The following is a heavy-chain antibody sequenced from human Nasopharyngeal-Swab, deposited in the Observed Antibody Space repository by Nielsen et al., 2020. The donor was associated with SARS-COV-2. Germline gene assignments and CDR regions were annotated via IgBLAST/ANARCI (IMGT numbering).Heavy chain of an antibody. CDR3: ATDKFYNAYD. D-gene: IGHD3-10*01. V-gene: IGHV3-74*03. CDR1: AYNFRDYW. CDR2: IKSDGISI. Sequence: GESLKISCVASAYNFRDYWVHWFRQAPGKGLVWVSRIKSDGISITYADSVKGRFTISRDDAKKTLYLQMNSLRAEDTAMYYCATDKFYNAYDWGQGTLVTVSS. J-gene: IGHJ4*02.